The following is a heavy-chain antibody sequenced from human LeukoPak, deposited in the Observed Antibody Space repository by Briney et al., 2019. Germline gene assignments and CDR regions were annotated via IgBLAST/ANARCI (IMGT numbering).Heavy chain of an antibody. J-gene: IGHJ6*02. Sequence: ASVKVSCKASGYTFTGYYMHWARQAPGQGLEWMGWINPNSGGTNYAQKFQGRVTMTRDTSISTAYMELSRLRSDDTAVYYCARDGNYDFWSGYYPTYYYYGMDVWGQGTTVTVSS. CDR1: GYTFTGYY. CDR3: ARDGNYDFWSGYYPTYYYYGMDV. V-gene: IGHV1-2*02. CDR2: INPNSGGT. D-gene: IGHD3-3*01.